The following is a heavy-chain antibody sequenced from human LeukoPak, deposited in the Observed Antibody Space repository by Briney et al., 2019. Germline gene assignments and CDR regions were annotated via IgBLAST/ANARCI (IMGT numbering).Heavy chain of an antibody. D-gene: IGHD2-21*02. J-gene: IGHJ4*02. CDR1: GYTFAGHY. Sequence: ASVKVSCKTSGYTFAGHYIHWVRQAPGQGLEWMGWIDPNSGATNYAQKFQGRVTMTRDTSISTAYMELSRLRSDDTAVYYCARDGDPYCGGDCYYFDYWGQGTLVTVSS. CDR3: ARDGDPYCGGDCYYFDY. CDR2: IDPNSGAT. V-gene: IGHV1-2*02.